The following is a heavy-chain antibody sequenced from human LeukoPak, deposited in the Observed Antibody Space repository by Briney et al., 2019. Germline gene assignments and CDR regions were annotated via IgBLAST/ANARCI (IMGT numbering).Heavy chain of an antibody. CDR2: IYYSGST. Sequence: PSETLSLTCTVSGVAISSSSYYWGWLRQPPGKGRGWIGSIYYSGSTYYNPSLKSRVTISVDTSKNQFSLKLSSVTAADTAVYYCARGGYSYGPSYHDAFDIWGQGTMVTVSS. CDR3: ARGGYSYGPSYHDAFDI. CDR1: GVAISSSSYY. J-gene: IGHJ3*02. V-gene: IGHV4-39*07. D-gene: IGHD5-18*01.